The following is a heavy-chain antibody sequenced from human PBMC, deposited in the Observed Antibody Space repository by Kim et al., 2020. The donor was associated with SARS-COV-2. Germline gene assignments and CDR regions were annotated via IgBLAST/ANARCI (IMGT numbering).Heavy chain of an antibody. V-gene: IGHV1-69*06. Sequence: GAANYAQKYQGRVTITADKSTSTAYMELNSLTSDDTAVYFCARDEVDTFDYWGQGTLVTVSS. CDR3: ARDEVDTFDY. CDR2: GAA. J-gene: IGHJ4*02. D-gene: IGHD1-26*01.